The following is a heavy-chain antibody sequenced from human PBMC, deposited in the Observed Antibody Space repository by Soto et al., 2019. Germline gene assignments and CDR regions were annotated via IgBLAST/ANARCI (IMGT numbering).Heavy chain of an antibody. D-gene: IGHD2-8*01. J-gene: IGHJ6*02. CDR3: ARGNSTDCSNRVCSFFYHHQMDL. CDR1: GYSFTDYH. Sequence: GASVKVSCKASGYSFTDYHIHWVRQAPGQGLEWLGRINPKSGGTSTAQKFQGWVTMTRDRSISTVYMELTRLRSDDTAVYFCARGNSTDCSNRVCSFFYHHQMDLWGQGTTVTVSS. V-gene: IGHV1-2*04. CDR2: INPKSGGT.